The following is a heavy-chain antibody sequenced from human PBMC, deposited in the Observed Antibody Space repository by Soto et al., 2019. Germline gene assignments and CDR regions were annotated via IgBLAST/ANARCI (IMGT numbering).Heavy chain of an antibody. CDR1: GGSISSYY. CDR3: ARAQPFEFHNWFDP. J-gene: IGHJ5*02. Sequence: QVQLQESGPGLVKSSASLSLTCTVTGGSISSYYWGWIRRPPGKRLERIGHIDDSGSTNYNPSLESRCTVSLDTWTNQFSLKFSSVTAADTAVYYCARAQPFEFHNWFDPWGQGTLVSVSA. V-gene: IGHV4-59*13. CDR2: IDDSGST. D-gene: IGHD3-10*01.